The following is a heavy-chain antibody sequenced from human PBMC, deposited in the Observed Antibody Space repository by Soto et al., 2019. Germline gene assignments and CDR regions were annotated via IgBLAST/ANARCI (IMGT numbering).Heavy chain of an antibody. CDR3: ARSGPTATIPSRYYYYGMDV. Sequence: GESLKISCAASGFTFSSYAMHWVRQAPGKGLEWVAVISYDGSNKYYADSVEGRFTISRDNSKNTLYLQMNSLRAEDTAVYYCARSGPTATIPSRYYYYGMDVWGQGTTVTVSS. CDR1: GFTFSSYA. J-gene: IGHJ6*02. V-gene: IGHV3-30-3*01. CDR2: ISYDGSNK. D-gene: IGHD6-25*01.